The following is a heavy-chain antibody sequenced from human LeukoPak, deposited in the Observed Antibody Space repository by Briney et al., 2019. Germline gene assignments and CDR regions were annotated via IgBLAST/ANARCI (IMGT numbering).Heavy chain of an antibody. CDR1: RDSISTYY. J-gene: IGHJ4*02. D-gene: IGHD3-3*01. CDR3: ARVGSGSFDY. CDR2: VDYSGST. Sequence: PSETLSLTCTVSRDSISTYYWSWIRQPPGKELEWIGYVDYSGSTNYNPSLKSRLTMSIDASKNQFSLRLSSVTAADSALYYCARVGSGSFDYWGQGTLVTASS. V-gene: IGHV4-59*01.